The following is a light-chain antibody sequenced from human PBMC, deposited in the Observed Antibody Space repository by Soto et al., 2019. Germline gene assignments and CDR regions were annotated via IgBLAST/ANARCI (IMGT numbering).Light chain of an antibody. J-gene: IGLJ2*01. Sequence: QSALTQPPSASGTPGQRVTFSCSGSSSKIGSNTVNWYQQLPGTAPKLVIYSNNQRPSGVPDRFSGSKSGTSASLAISGLQSEDEADYYCVAWDDSLNGYVVFGGGTKVTVL. CDR1: SSKIGSNT. V-gene: IGLV1-44*01. CDR2: SNN. CDR3: VAWDDSLNGYVV.